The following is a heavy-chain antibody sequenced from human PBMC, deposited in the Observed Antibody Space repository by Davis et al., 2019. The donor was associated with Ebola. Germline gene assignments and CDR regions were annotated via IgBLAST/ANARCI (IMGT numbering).Heavy chain of an antibody. Sequence: PGGSLRLSCAASGFTFDDYTMHWVRQAPGKGLEWVSLISWDGGSTYYADSVKGRFTISRDNSKNSLYLQMNSLRTEDTALYYCAAGRCSSTSCYAPNDYWGQGTLVTVSS. CDR3: AAGRCSSTSCYAPNDY. D-gene: IGHD2-2*01. CDR1: GFTFDDYT. CDR2: ISWDGGST. V-gene: IGHV3-43*01. J-gene: IGHJ4*02.